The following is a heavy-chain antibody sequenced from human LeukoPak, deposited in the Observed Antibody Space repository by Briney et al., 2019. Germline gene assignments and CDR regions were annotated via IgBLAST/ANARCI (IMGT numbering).Heavy chain of an antibody. J-gene: IGHJ4*02. D-gene: IGHD3-22*01. CDR3: AKSPSYYYDSSGYFDY. CDR2: ISLSGGST. V-gene: IGHV3-23*01. CDR1: GFTFNNYV. Sequence: GGSLRLSCAASGFTFNNYVMNWVRQAPGKGLEWLSSISLSGGSTYYADSVKGRFTVSRDNSKNTFYLQMNSLRAEDTAVYYCAKSPSYYYDSSGYFDYWGQGTLVTVSS.